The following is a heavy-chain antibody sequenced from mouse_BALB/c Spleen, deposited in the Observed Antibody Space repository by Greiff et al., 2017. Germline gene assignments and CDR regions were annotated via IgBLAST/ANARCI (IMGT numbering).Heavy chain of an antibody. V-gene: IGHV7-3*02. Sequence: EVKLVESGGGLVQPGGSLRLSCATSGFTFTDYYMSWVRQPPGKALEWLGFIRNKANGYTTEYSASVKGRFTISRDNSQSILYLQMNTLRAEDSATYYCARRGPYYGSSYDYWGQGTTLTVSS. CDR1: GFTFTDYY. D-gene: IGHD1-1*01. CDR2: IRNKANGYTT. CDR3: ARRGPYYGSSYDY. J-gene: IGHJ2*01.